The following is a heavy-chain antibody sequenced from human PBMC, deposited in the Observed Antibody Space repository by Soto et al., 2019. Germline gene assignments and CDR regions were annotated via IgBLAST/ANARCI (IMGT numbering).Heavy chain of an antibody. J-gene: IGHJ5*02. CDR2: INPKSRGT. V-gene: IGHV1-2*02. CDR3: ARVTLRAGNWFDP. CDR1: GYTFTDYF. Sequence: ASVKVSCKASGYTFTDYFIHWVRQAPGQGFEWMGWINPKSRGTTYAQKFQGRVTMTRDTSNTTAYMELRGLRSDDTAIYYCARVTLRAGNWFDPWGQGTLVTVSS.